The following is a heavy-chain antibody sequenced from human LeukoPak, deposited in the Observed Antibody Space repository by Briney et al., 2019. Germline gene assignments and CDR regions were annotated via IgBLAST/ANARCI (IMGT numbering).Heavy chain of an antibody. V-gene: IGHV3-30*02. CDR1: GFVFRDYG. J-gene: IGHJ4*01. CDR2: VRYGGSNE. CDR3: AKEFDNGYHSAGPKY. D-gene: IGHD5-12*01. Sequence: PGGSLRLSCAASGFVFRDYGMHWGRQAPGKGGEWVAFVRYGGSNEYYVGSVKGRFTISRDNSKNTLYLQMHRLRAEDTAVSSCAKEFDNGYHSAGPKYWGLGTLVTAAS.